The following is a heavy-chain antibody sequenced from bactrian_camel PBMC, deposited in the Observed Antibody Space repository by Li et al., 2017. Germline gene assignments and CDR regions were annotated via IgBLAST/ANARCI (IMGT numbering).Heavy chain of an antibody. CDR2: IYSSGTGT. Sequence: HVQLVESGGGLVQPGGSLRLSCVHSGITYSSVCMGWFRQAPGKDPEGVAAIYSSGTGTYYPDSVKGRFTISQNNAKTTTWLQMNNLKLDDTAMYYCAPDSSPQMGCYWTRGTQVTVS. D-gene: IGHD5*01. CDR1: GITYSSVC. CDR3: APDSSPQMGCY. J-gene: IGHJ4*01. V-gene: IGHV3S6*01.